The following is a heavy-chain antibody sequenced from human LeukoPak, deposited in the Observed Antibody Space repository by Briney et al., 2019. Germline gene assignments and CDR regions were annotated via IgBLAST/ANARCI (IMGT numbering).Heavy chain of an antibody. CDR3: SKDLMRDRWFGES. J-gene: IGHJ5*02. CDR1: GFTFSSYG. Sequence: GGSLRLSCAASGFTFSSYGMHWVRQAPGKGLEWVAFIRYDGSNKYYADSVKGRFTISRDNSKNTLYLQMNSLRAEDTAVYYCSKDLMRDRWFGESWGQGTLVTVSS. V-gene: IGHV3-30*02. CDR2: IRYDGSNK. D-gene: IGHD3-10*01.